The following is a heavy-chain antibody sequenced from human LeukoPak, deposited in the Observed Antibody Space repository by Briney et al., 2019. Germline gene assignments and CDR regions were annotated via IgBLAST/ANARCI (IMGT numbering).Heavy chain of an antibody. J-gene: IGHJ4*02. Sequence: SSVKVSCKASGYTFTRYYMHWVRQAPGQGVEWMGWINPNSGGTNYAQKFQGRVTMTRDTSISTAYMELSRLRSDDTAVYYCARSSTTGTTSYFDYWGQGTLVTVSS. CDR1: GYTFTRYY. CDR2: INPNSGGT. V-gene: IGHV1-2*02. CDR3: ARSSTTGTTSYFDY. D-gene: IGHD1-7*01.